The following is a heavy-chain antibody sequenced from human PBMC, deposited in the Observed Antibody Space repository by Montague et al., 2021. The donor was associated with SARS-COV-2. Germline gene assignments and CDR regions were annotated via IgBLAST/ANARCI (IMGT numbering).Heavy chain of an antibody. CDR3: ARSPRGSGTGWLDY. J-gene: IGHJ4*02. CDR1: GFTSGDYQ. V-gene: IGHV3-7*01. CDR2: INQDETAK. Sequence: SLRLSCAASGFTSGDYQMTWVRQAPGKVLQWVANINQDETAKTXXXSXXGRFTISRDNAKNSLILQMNSLQDEDTAVSYCARSPRGSGTGWLDYWGQGTLVTVSS. D-gene: IGHD3/OR15-3a*01.